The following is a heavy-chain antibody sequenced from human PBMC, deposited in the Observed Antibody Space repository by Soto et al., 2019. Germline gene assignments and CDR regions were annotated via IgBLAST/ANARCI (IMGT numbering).Heavy chain of an antibody. Sequence: GLSLRLSCAASGFTFSNACMNWVSKAPGKGLEWVARIKSKTDGGTTDYAAPVKGRFTISRDDSKNTLFLQMNSLKTEDTAVYYCTTSILTGYFRWSIFDYWGQGNLVTVSS. CDR3: TTSILTGYFRWSIFDY. CDR1: GFTFSNAC. V-gene: IGHV3-15*07. J-gene: IGHJ4*02. CDR2: IKSKTDGGTT. D-gene: IGHD3-9*01.